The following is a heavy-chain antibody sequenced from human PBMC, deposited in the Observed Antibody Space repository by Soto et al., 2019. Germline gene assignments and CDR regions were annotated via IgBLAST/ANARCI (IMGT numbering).Heavy chain of an antibody. Sequence: GGSLRLSCAASGFTFSTYSMNWVRQAPGKGLEWVSYISSSSSTIFYTDSVRGRFTVSRDNAKNSLYLQMNSLRAEDTAVYYCARGRPVPYWGQGTLVTVSS. D-gene: IGHD3-10*01. CDR2: ISSSSSTI. CDR1: GFTFSTYS. J-gene: IGHJ4*02. CDR3: ARGRPVPY. V-gene: IGHV3-48*01.